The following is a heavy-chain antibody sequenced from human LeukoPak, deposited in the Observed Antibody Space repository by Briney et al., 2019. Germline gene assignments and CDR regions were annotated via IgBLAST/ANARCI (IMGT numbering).Heavy chain of an antibody. V-gene: IGHV4-59*01. CDR3: ARARLVGATYWFDP. J-gene: IGHJ5*02. CDR2: FYYSGST. Sequence: SGTLSLTCTVSGGSISSDYWSWIRQPPGKGLEWIGYFYYSGSTNYNPSLKSRVTISVDTSKNQFSLKLSSVTAADTAIYYCARARLVGATYWFDPWGQGTLVTVSS. CDR1: GGSISSDY. D-gene: IGHD1-26*01.